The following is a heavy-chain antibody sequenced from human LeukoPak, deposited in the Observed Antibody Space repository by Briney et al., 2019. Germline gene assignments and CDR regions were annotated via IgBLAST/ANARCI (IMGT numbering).Heavy chain of an antibody. V-gene: IGHV1-18*01. CDR2: ISAYNGNT. D-gene: IGHD6-13*01. Sequence: GASVKVSCKASGYTFTSYGITWVRQAPGQGLEWMGWISAYNGNTNYAQKVQGRVTMTTDTPTSTAYMELRSLRSDDTAVYYCATFKPTKYSSSWYPWDYWGQGTLVTVSS. CDR1: GYTFTSYG. J-gene: IGHJ4*02. CDR3: ATFKPTKYSSSWYPWDY.